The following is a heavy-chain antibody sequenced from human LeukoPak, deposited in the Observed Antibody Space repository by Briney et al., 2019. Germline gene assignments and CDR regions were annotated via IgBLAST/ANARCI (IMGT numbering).Heavy chain of an antibody. CDR3: ARDASYDSSGYYDY. J-gene: IGHJ4*02. CDR1: GTTVSSNY. CDR2: IHSDDST. V-gene: IGHV3-66*01. D-gene: IGHD3-22*01. Sequence: GGSLTLSCLVSGTTVSSNYMSWVRQAPGKGLDWVSIIHSDDSTYYSESVKGRFTISRDNFKNTLYLQMNNLRAEDTAVYYCARDASYDSSGYYDYWGQGTLVTVSS.